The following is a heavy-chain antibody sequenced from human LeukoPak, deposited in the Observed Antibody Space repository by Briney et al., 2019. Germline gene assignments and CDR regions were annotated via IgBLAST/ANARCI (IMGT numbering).Heavy chain of an antibody. CDR2: IGNGGAT. V-gene: IGHV3-23*01. CDR3: AKMRGHPREAYYFDS. Sequence: GGSLRLSCAASGYTFSNFAVGWVRQAPGKGLEWVSSIGNGGATYYAGSVKGRFSISRDNSKNTLSLQVNSLRAEDTAVYYCAKMRGHPREAYYFDSWGQGALVTVSS. J-gene: IGHJ4*02. D-gene: IGHD1-26*01. CDR1: GYTFSNFA.